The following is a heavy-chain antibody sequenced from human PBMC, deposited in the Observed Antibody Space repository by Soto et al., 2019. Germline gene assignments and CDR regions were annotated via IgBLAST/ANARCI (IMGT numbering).Heavy chain of an antibody. J-gene: IGHJ4*02. Sequence: QVQLVQSGAEVKKPGASVKVSCKASGYTSTAYPMHWVRQAPGQRLEWMGWINVANGDTGYSQKFQGRVTVTRDTSASTVYMELSSLTSEDTAVYYCARKDYYGSGIYYFDHWGQGTLFTFSS. CDR1: GYTSTAYP. D-gene: IGHD3-10*01. CDR2: INVANGDT. V-gene: IGHV1-3*01. CDR3: ARKDYYGSGIYYFDH.